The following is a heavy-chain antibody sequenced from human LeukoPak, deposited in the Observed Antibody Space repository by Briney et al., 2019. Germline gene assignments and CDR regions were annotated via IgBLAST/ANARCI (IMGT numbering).Heavy chain of an antibody. J-gene: IGHJ4*02. CDR2: IYYSGST. V-gene: IGHV4-39*07. D-gene: IGHD5-18*01. CDR3: ARGYSYAKGYDY. Sequence: KPSETLSLTCTVSGGSISSSSYYWGWIRQPPGKGLEWIGSIYYSGSTYYNPSLKSRVTISVDTSKNQFSLKLSSVTAADTAVYYCARGYSYAKGYDYWGQGTLVTVSS. CDR1: GGSISSSSYY.